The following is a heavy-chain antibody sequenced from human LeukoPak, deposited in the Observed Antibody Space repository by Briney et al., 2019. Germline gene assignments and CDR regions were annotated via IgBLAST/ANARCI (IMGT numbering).Heavy chain of an antibody. CDR1: GFTFSSYG. D-gene: IGHD2-15*01. V-gene: IGHV3-30*18. J-gene: IGHJ4*02. CDR3: AKDMGYCSGGSCYSPFDY. CDR2: ISYDGSNK. Sequence: GGSLRLSCAASGFTFSSYGMHCVRQAPGKGLEWVAVISYDGSNKYYADSVKGRFTICRDNSKNTLYLQMNSLRAEDTAVYYCAKDMGYCSGGSCYSPFDYWGQGTLVTVSS.